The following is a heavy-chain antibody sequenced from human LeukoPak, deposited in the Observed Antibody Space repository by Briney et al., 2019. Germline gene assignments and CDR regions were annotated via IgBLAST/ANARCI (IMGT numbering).Heavy chain of an antibody. CDR2: IYTSGST. CDR3: ARAGQAYYFDY. CDR1: GGSISSGSYY. Sequence: SETLSLTCTVSGGSISSGSYYWSWIRQPAGKGLEWIGRIYTSGSTNYNPSLKSRVTISVDTSKNQFSLKLSSVTAADTAVYYCARAGQAYYFDYWGRGTLVTVSS. V-gene: IGHV4-61*02. D-gene: IGHD3-10*01. J-gene: IGHJ4*02.